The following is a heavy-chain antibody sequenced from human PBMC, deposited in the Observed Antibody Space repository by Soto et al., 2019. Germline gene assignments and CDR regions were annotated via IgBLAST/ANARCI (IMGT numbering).Heavy chain of an antibody. V-gene: IGHV4-59*08. CDR3: ARHASGGSGSYYTNNPYYYYMDV. Sequence: PSETLSLTCTVSGGSISSYYWSWIRQPPGKGLEWIGYIYYSGSTNYNPSLKSRVTISVDTSKNQFSLKLSSVTAADTAVYYCARHASGGSGSYYTNNPYYYYMDVWGKGTTVTVSS. CDR2: IYYSGST. CDR1: GGSISSYY. J-gene: IGHJ6*03. D-gene: IGHD3-10*01.